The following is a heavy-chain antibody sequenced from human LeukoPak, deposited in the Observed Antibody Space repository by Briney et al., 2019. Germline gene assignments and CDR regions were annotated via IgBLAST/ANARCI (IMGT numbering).Heavy chain of an antibody. CDR1: GYTFTTYY. J-gene: IGHJ4*02. CDR2: VNTSGGST. Sequence: ASVKVSCKASGYTFTTYYLHWVRQAPGQGLEWMGIVNTSGGSTPYAQNFQGRVTMTRDTSTNTVYMELSSLRSEDTAVYYCARAVGATSQFDYWGQGTLVTVSS. V-gene: IGHV1-46*01. CDR3: ARAVGATSQFDY. D-gene: IGHD1-26*01.